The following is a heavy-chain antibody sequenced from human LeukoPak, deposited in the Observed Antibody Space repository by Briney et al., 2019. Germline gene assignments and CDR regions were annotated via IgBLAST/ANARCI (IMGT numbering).Heavy chain of an antibody. CDR1: GFTFSSYW. Sequence: GGSLRLSCAASGFTFSSYWMHWVRQAPGKGLVWVSRINSDGSSTSYADSVKGRFTISRDNAKNTLYLQMNSLRAEDTAVYYCARDVGAVAGTGEFDYWGQGTLVTVSS. D-gene: IGHD6-19*01. CDR3: ARDVGAVAGTGEFDY. CDR2: INSDGSST. J-gene: IGHJ4*02. V-gene: IGHV3-74*01.